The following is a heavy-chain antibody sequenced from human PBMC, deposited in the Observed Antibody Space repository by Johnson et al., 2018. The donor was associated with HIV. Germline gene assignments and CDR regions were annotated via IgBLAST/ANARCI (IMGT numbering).Heavy chain of an antibody. CDR1: GFAVSGNY. D-gene: IGHD2-15*01. V-gene: IGHV3-53*01. Sequence: VQLVESGGGLIQPGGSLRLSCAASGFAVSGNYMSWVRQAPGKGLEWVSTIYSGGNRYYADSVKGRFTVSRDNSENTLYPQMTSLRPAETALYYCAREEVVAAKAVDIWGQGTMVTGSS. CDR2: IYSGGNR. J-gene: IGHJ3*02. CDR3: AREEVVAAKAVDI.